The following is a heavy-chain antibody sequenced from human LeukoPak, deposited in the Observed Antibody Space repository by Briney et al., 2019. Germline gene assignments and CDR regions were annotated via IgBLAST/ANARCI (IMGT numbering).Heavy chain of an antibody. CDR1: GGSISSYY. CDR3: ARFRARYSSSWYKNYYYYGMDV. CDR2: IYYSEST. V-gene: IGHV4-59*08. Sequence: SETLSLTCTVSGGSISSYYWSWIRQPPGKGLEWIGYIYYSESTNYNPSLKSRVTISVDTSKNQFSLKLSSVTAADTAVYYCARFRARYSSSWYKNYYYYGMDVWGQGTTVTVSS. D-gene: IGHD6-13*01. J-gene: IGHJ6*02.